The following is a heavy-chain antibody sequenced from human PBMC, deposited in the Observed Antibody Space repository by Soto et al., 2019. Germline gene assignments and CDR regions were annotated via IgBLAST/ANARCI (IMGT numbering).Heavy chain of an antibody. CDR2: IWYDGSNK. D-gene: IGHD6-19*01. CDR1: GFTFSSYG. V-gene: IGHV3-33*01. Sequence: GGSLRLSCAASGFTFSSYGMHWVRQAPGKGLEWVAVIWYDGSNKYYADSVKGRFTISRDNSKNTLYLQMNSLRAEDTAVYYCAGGNPSSGWSYYYYYYGMDVWGQGTTVTVSS. CDR3: AGGNPSSGWSYYYYYYGMDV. J-gene: IGHJ6*02.